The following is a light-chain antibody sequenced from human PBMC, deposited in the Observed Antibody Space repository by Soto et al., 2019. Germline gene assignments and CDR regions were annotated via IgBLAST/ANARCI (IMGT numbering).Light chain of an antibody. J-gene: IGKJ5*01. CDR1: QGISSY. Sequence: DIQLTQSPSFLSASVGDRVTITCRASQGISSYLAWYQQKPGKAPKLLIYAASTLQSGFPSRFSGSGSGTDFTLTISSLHPEDFATYYFQQLNSYPLTFGQGTRLEIK. CDR2: AAS. V-gene: IGKV1-9*01. CDR3: QQLNSYPLT.